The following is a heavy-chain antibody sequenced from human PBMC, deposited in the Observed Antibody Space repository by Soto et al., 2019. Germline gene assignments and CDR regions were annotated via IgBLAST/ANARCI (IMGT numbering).Heavy chain of an antibody. V-gene: IGHV4-59*01. CDR2: IFYSGST. CDR3: GRGASYTAMVDS. Sequence: SDTLSLTCTVSGGSIRSYYWTWIRQPPGKELEWLGYIFYSGSTFYNPSLKSRVTISIHTSKSQFSLQLTSVTAAHTAGYYCGRGASYTAMVDSWGQGTLVTVSS. CDR1: GGSIRSYY. J-gene: IGHJ4*02. D-gene: IGHD5-18*01.